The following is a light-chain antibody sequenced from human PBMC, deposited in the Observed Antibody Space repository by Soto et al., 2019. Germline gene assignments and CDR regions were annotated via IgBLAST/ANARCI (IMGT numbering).Light chain of an antibody. J-gene: IGLJ1*01. CDR2: DTT. CDR1: TGAVTNGHY. Sequence: AGVTQEPSLTVSPGGTVTRTCGSSTGAVTNGHYPYWFQQKPGQAPRTLIYDTTNRHSWTPARFSGSLLGGKAALTLSGAQPEDEAEYYCLLSYNGPYVFGTGTKVTV. V-gene: IGLV7-46*01. CDR3: LLSYNGPYV.